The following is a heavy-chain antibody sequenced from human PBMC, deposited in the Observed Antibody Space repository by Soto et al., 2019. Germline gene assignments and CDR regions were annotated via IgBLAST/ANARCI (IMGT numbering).Heavy chain of an antibody. Sequence: VGSLRLSCAASGFTFSSYSMNWVRQAPGKGLEWVSSISSSSYIYYADSVKGRFTISRDNAKNSLYLQMNSLRAEDTAVYYCARALYDFWSGYPESYGMDVWGQGTTVTVSS. CDR3: ARALYDFWSGYPESYGMDV. V-gene: IGHV3-21*01. CDR2: ISSSSYI. D-gene: IGHD3-3*01. CDR1: GFTFSSYS. J-gene: IGHJ6*02.